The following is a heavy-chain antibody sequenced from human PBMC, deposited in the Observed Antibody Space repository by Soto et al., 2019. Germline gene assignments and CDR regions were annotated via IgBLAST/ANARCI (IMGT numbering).Heavy chain of an antibody. J-gene: IGHJ5*02. CDR2: IYYSGST. Sequence: QLQLQESGPGLVKPSETLSLTCTVSGGSISSSSYYWGWIRQPPGKGLEWIGSIYYSGSTYYNPSLKSRVTISVDTSKNQFSLKLSSVTAADTAVYYCARHPRTTKIAAAGTGWFDPWGQGTLVTVSS. V-gene: IGHV4-39*01. CDR1: GGSISSSSYY. D-gene: IGHD6-13*01. CDR3: ARHPRTTKIAAAGTGWFDP.